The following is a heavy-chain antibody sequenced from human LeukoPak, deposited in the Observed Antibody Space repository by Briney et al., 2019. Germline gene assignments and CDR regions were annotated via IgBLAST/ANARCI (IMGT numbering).Heavy chain of an antibody. D-gene: IGHD2-15*01. Sequence: SETLSLTCTVSGGSISSGVYYWNWIRQHPGKGLEWIGYIYYSGSTYYNPSLKSRVNISVDTSKNQFFLKLSSVTAADTAVYYCARDPGGTCYSVGRFGGGCGNWFDPWGQGTLVTVSS. CDR3: ARDPGGTCYSVGRFGGGCGNWFDP. J-gene: IGHJ5*02. CDR1: GGSISSGVYY. CDR2: IYYSGST. V-gene: IGHV4-31*03.